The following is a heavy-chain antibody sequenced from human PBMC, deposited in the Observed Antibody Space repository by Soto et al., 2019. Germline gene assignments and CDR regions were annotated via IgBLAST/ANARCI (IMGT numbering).Heavy chain of an antibody. Sequence: GGSLRLSCAASGFTFSSYWMSWVRQAPGKGLEWVANIKQDGSEKYYVDSVKGRFTISRDNAKNSLYLQMNSLRAEDTAVYYCAIVYGGYSYGYPLGYWGQGTLVTVSS. V-gene: IGHV3-7*05. CDR1: GFTFSSYW. CDR3: AIVYGGYSYGYPLGY. J-gene: IGHJ4*02. D-gene: IGHD5-18*01. CDR2: IKQDGSEK.